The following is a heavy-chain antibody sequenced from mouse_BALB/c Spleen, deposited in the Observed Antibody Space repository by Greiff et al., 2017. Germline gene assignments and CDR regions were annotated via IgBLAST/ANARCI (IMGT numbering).Heavy chain of an antibody. J-gene: IGHJ1*01. D-gene: IGHD1-1*01. Sequence: VQLQQSGAELVKPGASVKLSCTASGFNIKDTYMHWVKQRPEQGLEWIGRIDPANGNTKYDPKFQGKATITADTSSNTAYLQLSSLTSEDTAVYYCARGYYGSSYGYFDVWGAGTTVTVSS. V-gene: IGHV14-3*02. CDR3: ARGYYGSSYGYFDV. CDR1: GFNIKDTY. CDR2: IDPANGNT.